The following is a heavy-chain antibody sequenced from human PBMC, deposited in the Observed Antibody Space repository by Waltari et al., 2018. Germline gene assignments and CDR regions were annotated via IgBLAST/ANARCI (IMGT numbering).Heavy chain of an antibody. CDR3: AQIGGDYTSGWGYFDL. D-gene: IGHD6-19*01. Sequence: QVQLQESGPELVKPSQTLSLTCTVSGGSISSNNYPWTWIRQHPGKGLEWIGYIYYSGRTKYNPALQIRVNISLDTSKNQFSLNVNSVSAADTAVCHCAQIGGDYTSGWGYFDLWGRGTLVTVSS. J-gene: IGHJ2*01. CDR2: IYYSGRT. CDR1: GGSISSNNYP. V-gene: IGHV4-31*03.